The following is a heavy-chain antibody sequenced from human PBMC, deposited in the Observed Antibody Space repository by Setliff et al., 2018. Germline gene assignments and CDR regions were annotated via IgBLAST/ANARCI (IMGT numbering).Heavy chain of an antibody. V-gene: IGHV1-18*01. J-gene: IGHJ4*02. CDR2: INNYSFET. CDR3: ARINFYVSSGFYYASDY. CDR1: GYTFTNYG. D-gene: IGHD3-22*01. Sequence: ASVKVSCKTSGYTFTNYGINWVRQAPGQGLEWMGWINNYSFETNSPQKFLDRLTMTTDTSTSTAYMELKDLTSDDTALYYCARINFYVSSGFYYASDYWGQGTLVTVSS.